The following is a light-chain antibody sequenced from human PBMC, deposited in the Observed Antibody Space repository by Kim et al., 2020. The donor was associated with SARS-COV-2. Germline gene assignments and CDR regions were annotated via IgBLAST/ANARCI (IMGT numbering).Light chain of an antibody. J-gene: IGKJ1*01. V-gene: IGKV1-5*03. CDR3: QQYNDLSRS. CDR2: KAS. CDR1: HYIASW. Sequence: ASVGDRVNITCRASHYIASWLAWYQQKPGNAPKVLITKASSLESGVPSRFSGSESGTEFTLTITSLQPDDFATYDCQQYNDLSRSFGQGTKVDIK.